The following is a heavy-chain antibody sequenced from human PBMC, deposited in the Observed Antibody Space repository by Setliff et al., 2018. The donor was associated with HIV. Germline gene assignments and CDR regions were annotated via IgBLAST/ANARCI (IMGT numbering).Heavy chain of an antibody. CDR2: ITWNSGSI. CDR3: AKGRYSSSWHYFDY. D-gene: IGHD6-13*01. J-gene: IGHJ4*02. CDR1: GFTFMNYA. Sequence: PGGSLRLSCAASGFTFMNYAMSWVRQAPGKGLAWVSGITWNSGSIAYADSVKGRFTISRDNAKNSLYLQMDSLRAEDMALYYCAKGRYSSSWHYFDYWGQGTLVTVSS. V-gene: IGHV3-9*03.